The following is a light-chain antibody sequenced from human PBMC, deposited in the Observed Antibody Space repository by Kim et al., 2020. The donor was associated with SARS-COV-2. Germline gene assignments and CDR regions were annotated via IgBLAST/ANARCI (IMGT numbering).Light chain of an antibody. J-gene: IGKJ2*01. CDR1: QGISSY. V-gene: IGKV1-9*01. CDR2: AAS. Sequence: ASGGDRVTITCRASQGISSYLAWFQQKPRKAPKLLIYAASTLQRGVPSRFSGSGSGTEFTLTISSLQPEDFATYYCQQLNSYPRTFGQGTRLEI. CDR3: QQLNSYPRT.